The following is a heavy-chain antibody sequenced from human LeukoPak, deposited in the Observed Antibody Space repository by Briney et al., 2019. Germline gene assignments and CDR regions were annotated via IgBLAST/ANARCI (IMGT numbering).Heavy chain of an antibody. V-gene: IGHV1-69*06. D-gene: IGHD6-13*01. Sequence: GSSVKVSCKASGGTFNKYSISWVRRAPGQGPEWMGGIIPMFVTANYAQKFQGRLTITADKSTSTAYMELSSLRSEDTAVYYCARDDFSSARAFDIWGQGTMVTVSS. CDR2: IIPMFVTA. J-gene: IGHJ3*02. CDR3: ARDDFSSARAFDI. CDR1: GGTFNKYS.